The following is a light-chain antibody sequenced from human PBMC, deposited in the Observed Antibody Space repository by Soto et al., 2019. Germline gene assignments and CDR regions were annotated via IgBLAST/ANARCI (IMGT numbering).Light chain of an antibody. CDR2: AAS. CDR1: QSISNY. V-gene: IGKV1-39*01. Sequence: DIQMTQSPSSLSASVGDRFAMTCRASQSISNYLNWYQQKPGKAPKLLIFAASSLQSGVPSRFSGSRSGPDFTLTISSLQPEDFATYYCQQSYSSPPTFGQGTKV. CDR3: QQSYSSPPT. J-gene: IGKJ1*01.